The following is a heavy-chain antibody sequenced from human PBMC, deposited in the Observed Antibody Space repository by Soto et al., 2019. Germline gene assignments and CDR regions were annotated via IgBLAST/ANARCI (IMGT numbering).Heavy chain of an antibody. Sequence: GGSLRLSCAASGFTFSTYWMHWVRQAPGKGLVWVSRINSDGSSTNYADSVKGRFTISRDNAENTLYLQMNSLRVEDTAVYYCARDPGIAAAWGQGTLVTVSS. D-gene: IGHD6-13*01. CDR1: GFTFSTYW. V-gene: IGHV3-74*01. J-gene: IGHJ5*02. CDR3: ARDPGIAAA. CDR2: INSDGSST.